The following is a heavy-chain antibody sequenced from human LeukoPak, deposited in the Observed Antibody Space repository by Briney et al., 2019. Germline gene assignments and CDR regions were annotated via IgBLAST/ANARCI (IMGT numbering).Heavy chain of an antibody. D-gene: IGHD2-15*01. CDR1: GGTFSSYA. J-gene: IGHJ4*02. CDR3: ARDLHERVVAAMY. V-gene: IGHV1-69*01. Sequence: SVKVSCKASGGTFSSYAISWVRQAPGQGLEWMGGIIPIFGTANYAQKFQGRVTITADESTSTAYMELSSLRSEDTAVYYCARDLHERVVAAMYWGQGTLVTVSS. CDR2: IIPIFGTA.